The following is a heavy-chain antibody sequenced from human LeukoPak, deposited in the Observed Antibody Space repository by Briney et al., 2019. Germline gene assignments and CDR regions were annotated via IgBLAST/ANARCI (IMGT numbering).Heavy chain of an antibody. D-gene: IGHD2-2*01. CDR2: IIPIFGTA. CDR3: AREAEVPAAHYYYYYMDV. Sequence: GASVKVSCKASGGTFGSYAISWVRQAPGQGLEWMGGIIPIFGTANYAQKFQGRVTITTDESTSTAYMELSSLRSEDTAVYYCAREAEVPAAHYYYYYMDVWGKGTTVTVSS. CDR1: GGTFGSYA. V-gene: IGHV1-69*05. J-gene: IGHJ6*03.